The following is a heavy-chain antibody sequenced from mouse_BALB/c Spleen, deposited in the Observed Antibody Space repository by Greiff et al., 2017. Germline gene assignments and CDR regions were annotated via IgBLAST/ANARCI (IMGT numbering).Heavy chain of an antibody. CDR3: TRDQSLDY. D-gene: IGHD1-3*01. V-gene: IGHV5-6-4*01. CDR2: ISSGGSYT. J-gene: IGHJ2*01. Sequence: EVQLVESGGGLVKPGGSLKLSCAASGFAFSSYDMSWVRQTPEKRLEWVATISSGGSYTYYPDSVKGRFTISRDNAKNTLYLQMSSLKSEDTAMYYCTRDQSLDYWGQGTTLTVSS. CDR1: GFAFSSYD.